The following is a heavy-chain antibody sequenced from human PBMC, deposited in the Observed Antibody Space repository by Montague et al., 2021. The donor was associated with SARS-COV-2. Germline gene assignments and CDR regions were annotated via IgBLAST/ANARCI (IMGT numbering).Heavy chain of an antibody. D-gene: IGHD3-9*01. CDR3: AKVGDILTGYSLINLDA. V-gene: IGHV3-23*03. Sequence: SLRLSCAASGFTFSNSPMSWVRQAPGKGLDWVSVIHSAGRGTYXXXSXXXRFXISRDNLKNTVYLQMNSLRDVDTALYYCAKVGDILTGYSLINLDAWGQGTLV. CDR2: IHSAGRGT. CDR1: GFTFSNSP. J-gene: IGHJ5*02.